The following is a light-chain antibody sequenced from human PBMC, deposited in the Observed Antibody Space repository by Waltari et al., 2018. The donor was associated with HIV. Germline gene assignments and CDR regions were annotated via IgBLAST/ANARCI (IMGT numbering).Light chain of an antibody. CDR1: SSDVGGYHY. J-gene: IGLJ2*01. CDR3: TAYRSSSTLV. Sequence: SALTPPASVSGSLGQSIPIPCTGTSSDVGGYHYVSWYQKHPGKAPKGLIYDFNNPPSGVSNRCSCSKSGNTASLTISGLQSEDEAHYYCTAYRSSSTLVFGGGTKLTVL. V-gene: IGLV2-14*01. CDR2: DFN.